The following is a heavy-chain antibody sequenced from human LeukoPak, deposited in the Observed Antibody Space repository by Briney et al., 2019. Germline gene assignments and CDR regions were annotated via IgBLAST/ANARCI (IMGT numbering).Heavy chain of an antibody. CDR2: INPNSGGT. Sequence: GASVKVSCKASGYTFTGYYMHWVRQAPGQGLEWMGWINPNSGGTNYAQKFQGRVTMTRDTSISTAYMELGRLRSDDTAVYYCARDADGGDSVTDWGQGTLVTVSS. J-gene: IGHJ4*02. CDR1: GYTFTGYY. V-gene: IGHV1-2*02. D-gene: IGHD2-21*01. CDR3: ARDADGGDSVTD.